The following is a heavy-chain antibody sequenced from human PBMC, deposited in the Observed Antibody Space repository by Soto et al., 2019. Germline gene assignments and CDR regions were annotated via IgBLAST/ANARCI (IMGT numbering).Heavy chain of an antibody. CDR1: GFTFNNYW. J-gene: IGHJ4*02. CDR2: INPDGSTT. CDR3: GRVGGGAYHFED. V-gene: IGHV3-74*01. Sequence: EVQLVESGGGLVQPGGSLRLSCAASGFTFNNYWMHWVRQAPGKGLVWVSRINPDGSTTNYADSVEGRFTISRDNANNTLYLQMNILRAEDTAVYYCGRVGGGAYHFEDRGQGTLVTVSS. D-gene: IGHD3-16*01.